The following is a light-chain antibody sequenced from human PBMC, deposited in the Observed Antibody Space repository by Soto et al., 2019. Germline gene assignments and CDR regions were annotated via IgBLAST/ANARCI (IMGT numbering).Light chain of an antibody. Sequence: QSVLTQPPSASGTPGQRVTISCSGSSFNIGRNPVNWYQQFPGTAPKLLIYTNDQRPSGVPDRFSGCKSGTSASLAISGLQSEDEADYYCAAWDDSLNGWVFGGGTKLTVL. CDR2: TND. CDR1: SFNIGRNP. CDR3: AAWDDSLNGWV. V-gene: IGLV1-44*01. J-gene: IGLJ3*02.